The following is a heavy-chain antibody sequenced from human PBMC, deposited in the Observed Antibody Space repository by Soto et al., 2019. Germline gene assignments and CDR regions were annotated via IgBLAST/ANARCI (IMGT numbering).Heavy chain of an antibody. CDR1: GFTFSNYW. CDR3: ARDQLYYNDISGRPLNAFDV. V-gene: IGHV3-74*01. D-gene: IGHD3-22*01. CDR2: INSDGSIT. Sequence: PGGSLRLSCAASGFTFSNYWMHWVRQVPGQRPVWVSRINSDGSITADEDSVQGRVTISRDNAKNSLYLQMNSLRAEDTAVYYCARDQLYYNDISGRPLNAFDVWGQGTMVTVSS. J-gene: IGHJ3*01.